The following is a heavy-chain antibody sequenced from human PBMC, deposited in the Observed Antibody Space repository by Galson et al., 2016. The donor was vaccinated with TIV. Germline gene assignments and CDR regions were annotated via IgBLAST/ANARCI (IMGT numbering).Heavy chain of an antibody. CDR1: GFAFRSSA. V-gene: IGHV3-30*04. D-gene: IGHD6-19*01. CDR2: ISYDGNYK. J-gene: IGHJ6*02. Sequence: SLRLSCAASGFAFRSSAMYWVRQAPGKGLQCVAIISYDGNYKYYADSVKGRFTISRDNSMSRLYLQMNDLTPADTALYYCAREDHQYGSGWYSYYYYYGMDIWGQGTTVTVS. CDR3: AREDHQYGSGWYSYYYYYGMDI.